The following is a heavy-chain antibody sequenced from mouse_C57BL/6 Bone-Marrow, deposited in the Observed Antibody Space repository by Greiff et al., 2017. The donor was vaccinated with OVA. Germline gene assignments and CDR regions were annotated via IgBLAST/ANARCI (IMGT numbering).Heavy chain of an antibody. J-gene: IGHJ1*03. CDR1: EYEFPSHD. CDR2: INSDGGST. CDR3: ARHYSDYSYFDF. V-gene: IGHV5-2*01. Sequence: EVKLVESGGGLVQPGESLKLSCESYEYEFPSHDMSWVRKTPEKRLELVAAINSDGGSTYYPDTMERRFIISRDNTKKTSYMQMSRLRSEDTALYYFARHYSDYSYFDFWGTGTTVTVSS. D-gene: IGHD2-12*01.